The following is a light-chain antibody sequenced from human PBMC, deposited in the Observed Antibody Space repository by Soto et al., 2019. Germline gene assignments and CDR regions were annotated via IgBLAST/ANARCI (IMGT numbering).Light chain of an antibody. CDR3: QQGHSFPLT. V-gene: IGKV1-12*01. J-gene: IGKJ4*01. CDR2: AAS. Sequence: DIQMTQSPSSVSASVGDRVTITCRASQDISSWLAWFQQKPGKAPKLLIYAASSLHIGVPSRFSGSRSGTDYTLTINSLQPEDVATYYCQQGHSFPLTFGGGTKVEIK. CDR1: QDISSW.